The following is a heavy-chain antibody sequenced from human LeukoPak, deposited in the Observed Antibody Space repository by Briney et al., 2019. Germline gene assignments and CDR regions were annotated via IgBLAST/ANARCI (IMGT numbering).Heavy chain of an antibody. J-gene: IGHJ4*02. Sequence: PGGSLRLSCRSSGFSFGDYAMNWVRQAPGQGLEWVSYISSTSGTIYYADSVKGRFTISRDNAKTSLYLQMDSLRDEDTAVYYCARDLWGTSGYRFDYWGQGTLVTVSS. CDR3: ARDLWGTSGYRFDY. CDR1: GFSFGDYA. V-gene: IGHV3-48*02. CDR2: ISSTSGTI. D-gene: IGHD3-22*01.